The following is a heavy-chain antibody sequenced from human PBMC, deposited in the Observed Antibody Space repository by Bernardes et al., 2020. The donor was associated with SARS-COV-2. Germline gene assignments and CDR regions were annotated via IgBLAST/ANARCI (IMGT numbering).Heavy chain of an antibody. Sequence: GGSLRLSCAASGFRFSDYSMNWVRQAPGKGLEWVSHMSGTGIAIYYADSVRGRFTISRDNAKNSLFLQMNSLRAEDTAVYYCARDLGATSSEFDYWGQGTLVTVSS. CDR2: MSGTGIAI. V-gene: IGHV3-48*01. CDR1: GFRFSDYS. D-gene: IGHD1-26*01. J-gene: IGHJ4*02. CDR3: ARDLGATSSEFDY.